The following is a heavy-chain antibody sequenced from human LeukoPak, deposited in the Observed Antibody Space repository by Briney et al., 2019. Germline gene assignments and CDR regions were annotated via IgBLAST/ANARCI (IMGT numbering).Heavy chain of an antibody. Sequence: ASVKVSCKASGYTFTSYAMHWVRQAPGQRLEWMGWINAGNGNTKYSQKFQGRVTITRDTSASTAYMELSSLRSEDTAVYYCARDLGGSFIIGYWGQGTLVTVSS. CDR1: GYTFTSYA. J-gene: IGHJ4*02. CDR2: INAGNGNT. CDR3: ARDLGGSFIIGY. D-gene: IGHD1-26*01. V-gene: IGHV1-3*01.